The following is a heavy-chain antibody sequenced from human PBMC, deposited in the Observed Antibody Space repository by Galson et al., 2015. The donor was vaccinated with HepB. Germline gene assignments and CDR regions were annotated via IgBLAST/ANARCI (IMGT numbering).Heavy chain of an antibody. V-gene: IGHV1-69*13. D-gene: IGHD6-6*01. CDR2: IIPIVGTP. CDR3: ASRESSWNYYYYYYGMDL. J-gene: IGHJ6*02. CDR1: GGSFNNYP. Sequence: SVKASCKASGGSFNNYPINWVRQAPGQGLEWMGGIIPIVGTPTYAQRLQGRVTITADESTSTAYMELSSLRSEDTAVYYCASRESSWNYYYYYYGMDLWGQGTTVTVSS.